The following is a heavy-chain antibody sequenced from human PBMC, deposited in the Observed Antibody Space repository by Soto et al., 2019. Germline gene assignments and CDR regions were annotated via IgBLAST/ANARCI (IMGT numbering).Heavy chain of an antibody. CDR3: AKDRGSGTYFTHYYGMDV. J-gene: IGHJ6*02. V-gene: IGHV3-23*01. D-gene: IGHD3-10*01. CDR2: ISGSGDST. CDR1: GLTVSSYA. Sequence: GGSLGLSCAASGLTVSSYAMSWVRQAPGKGLEWVSGISGSGDSTYYADSVKGRFTISRDNSKNTLYLQMNSLRAEDTAVYYCAKDRGSGTYFTHYYGMDVWGHGTTVTVSS.